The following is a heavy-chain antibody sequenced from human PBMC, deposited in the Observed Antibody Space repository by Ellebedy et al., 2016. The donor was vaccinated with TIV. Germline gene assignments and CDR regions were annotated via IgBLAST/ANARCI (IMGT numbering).Heavy chain of an antibody. CDR1: GFTLHIYA. V-gene: IGHV3-23*01. CDR3: AKVAGVAAWHFDY. J-gene: IGHJ4*02. Sequence: ESLKISCAAPGFTLHIYAMTWVRQAPGKGLEWVSTIGNSDSGDRTYYADSVKGRFTITRDNSKHTLYLQMNSLRAEDTAVYYCAKVAGVAAWHFDYWGQGTLVTVSP. CDR2: IGNSDSGDRT. D-gene: IGHD2-8*01.